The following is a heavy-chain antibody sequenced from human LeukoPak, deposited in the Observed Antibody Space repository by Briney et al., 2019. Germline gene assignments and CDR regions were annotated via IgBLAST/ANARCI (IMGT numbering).Heavy chain of an antibody. CDR2: INPKNGAT. Sequence: VASLNVSCKASGYTFTGSYIHWVRQAPGQGLEWMGWINPKNGATNYAQKFQGRVTMTRDTSITTAYMELNRLDSDDTALYYCARRWGFSSGWYGYFDLWGRGTLVSVSS. CDR1: GYTFTGSY. D-gene: IGHD6-19*01. CDR3: ARRWGFSSGWYGYFDL. V-gene: IGHV1-2*02. J-gene: IGHJ2*01.